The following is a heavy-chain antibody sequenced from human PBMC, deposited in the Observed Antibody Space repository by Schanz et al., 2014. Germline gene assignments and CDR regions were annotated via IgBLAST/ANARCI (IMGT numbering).Heavy chain of an antibody. J-gene: IGHJ5*02. Sequence: QVQLVQSGDEVKKPGASVKVSCKTSGYTFSDYVVIWVRQAPGQGLEWMGWISTSNGNTNYAQKVQGRVTMTTDTSTGTAYMELRSLRSDDTAVYYCARDRRRYCSTASCLHDNWFDPWGQGTLVIVSS. CDR3: ARDRRRYCSTASCLHDNWFDP. D-gene: IGHD2-2*01. V-gene: IGHV1-18*01. CDR1: GYTFSDYV. CDR2: ISTSNGNT.